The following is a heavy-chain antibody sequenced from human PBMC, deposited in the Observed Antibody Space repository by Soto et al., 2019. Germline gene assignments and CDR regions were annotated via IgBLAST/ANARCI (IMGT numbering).Heavy chain of an antibody. CDR1: GYTFTGYY. CDR3: ARENGYYDSSGYTLDY. D-gene: IGHD3-22*01. Sequence: QVQLVQSGAEVKKPGASVKVSCKASGYTFTGYYMHWVRQAPGQGLEWMGWINPNSGGTNYAQKFQGWGTMTSDTSISTAYMERSRLRSDDTAVYYCARENGYYDSSGYTLDYWGQGTLVTVSS. CDR2: INPNSGGT. J-gene: IGHJ4*02. V-gene: IGHV1-2*04.